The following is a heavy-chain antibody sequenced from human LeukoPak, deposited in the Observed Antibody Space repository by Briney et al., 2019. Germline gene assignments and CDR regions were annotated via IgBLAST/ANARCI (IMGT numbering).Heavy chain of an antibody. CDR1: GGTFSSYA. V-gene: IGHV1-69*01. J-gene: IGHJ4*02. CDR3: ARVPMKWGGDYFDY. CDR2: IIPIFGTA. Sequence: SVKVSCKASGGTFSSYAISWVRQAPGQGLEWMGGIIPIFGTANYAQKFQGRVTITADESTSTAYMELSSLRSEDTAVYYCARVPMKWGGDYFDYWGQGTLVTVSS. D-gene: IGHD1-26*01.